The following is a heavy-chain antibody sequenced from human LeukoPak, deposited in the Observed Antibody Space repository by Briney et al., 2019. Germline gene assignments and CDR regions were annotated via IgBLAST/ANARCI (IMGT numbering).Heavy chain of an antibody. CDR1: GFTFSSYA. V-gene: IGHV3-23*01. CDR3: AKGAAAGIDWFDP. J-gene: IGHJ5*02. D-gene: IGHD6-13*01. Sequence: SGGSLRLSCAASGFTFSSYAMSWVRQAPGKGLEWVSGISGSGGSTYYADSVKGRFTISRDNSKSTLYLQMNSLRAEDTAVYYCAKGAAAGIDWFDPWGQGTLVTVSS. CDR2: ISGSGGST.